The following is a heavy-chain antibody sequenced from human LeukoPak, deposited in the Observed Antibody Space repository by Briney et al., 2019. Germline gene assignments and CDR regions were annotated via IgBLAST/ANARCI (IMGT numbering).Heavy chain of an antibody. Sequence: ASVKVSCKVSGYTLTELSMHWVRQAPGKGLEWMGGFDPEDGETIYAQKFQGRVTMTEDTSTDTAYMELSSLRSEDTAVYYCATAALWFGASRAYYYYGMDVWGQGTTVTFSS. V-gene: IGHV1-24*01. D-gene: IGHD3-10*01. J-gene: IGHJ6*02. CDR1: GYTLTELS. CDR3: ATAALWFGASRAYYYYGMDV. CDR2: FDPEDGET.